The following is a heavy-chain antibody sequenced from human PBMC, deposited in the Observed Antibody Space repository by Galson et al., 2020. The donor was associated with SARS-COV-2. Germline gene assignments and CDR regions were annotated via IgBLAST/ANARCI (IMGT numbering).Heavy chain of an antibody. V-gene: IGHV3-53*05. CDR3: ARDSHSGGRADS. CDR2: IHSGGTT. D-gene: IGHD1-26*01. J-gene: IGHJ5*01. CDR1: GFSVSNNY. Sequence: GESLKISCVVSGFSVSNNYVSWVRQAPGKGPEWVSIIHSGGTTYYADSVKGRFTISRDNSRNTLYLQMDSLRVEDTAVYYCARDSHSGGRADSWGQGTLVIVSS.